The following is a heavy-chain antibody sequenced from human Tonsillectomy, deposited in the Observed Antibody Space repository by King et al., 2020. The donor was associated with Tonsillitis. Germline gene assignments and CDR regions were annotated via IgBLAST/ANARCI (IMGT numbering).Heavy chain of an antibody. Sequence: QLVQSGGGVVQPGRSLRLSCAASGFTFSSYSMHWVRQAPGKGLEWVALISHDGSRTYYADSVKGRFTISRDNSNNTLYLQMTSLRTEDTAVYYCERERLWASGWGIDNWGQGTLVTVSS. V-gene: IGHV3-33*05. CDR1: GFTFSSYS. CDR3: ERERLWASGWGIDN. CDR2: ISHDGSRT. J-gene: IGHJ4*02. D-gene: IGHD6-19*01.